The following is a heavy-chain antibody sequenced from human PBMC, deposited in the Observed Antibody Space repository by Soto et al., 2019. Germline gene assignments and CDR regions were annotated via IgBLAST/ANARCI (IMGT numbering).Heavy chain of an antibody. CDR3: AKETPVSSSWYDRWFDH. J-gene: IGHJ5*02. CDR1: GFTFSSYG. V-gene: IGHV3-30*18. Sequence: QVQLVESGGGVVQPGRSLRLSCAASGFTFSSYGMHWVRQAPGKGLEWVAVISYDGSNKYYADSVKGRFTISRDNSKNTRYLQMNSLRAEDTAVYYCAKETPVSSSWYDRWFDHWGQGSLVTVSS. CDR2: ISYDGSNK. D-gene: IGHD6-13*01.